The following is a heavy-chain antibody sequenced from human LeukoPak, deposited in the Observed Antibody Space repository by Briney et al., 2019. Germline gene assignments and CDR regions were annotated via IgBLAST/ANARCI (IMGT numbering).Heavy chain of an antibody. J-gene: IGHJ4*02. V-gene: IGHV4-59*01. CDR2: IYYSGST. Sequence: SETLSLTCTVSGGSISSYYWSWIRQPPGKGLEWIGYIYYSGSTNYNPSLKSRVTISVDTSKTQFSLKLSSVTAADTAVYYCARLMRSYYADYWGQGTLVTVSS. CDR3: ARLMRSYYADY. CDR1: GGSISSYY. D-gene: IGHD3-10*01.